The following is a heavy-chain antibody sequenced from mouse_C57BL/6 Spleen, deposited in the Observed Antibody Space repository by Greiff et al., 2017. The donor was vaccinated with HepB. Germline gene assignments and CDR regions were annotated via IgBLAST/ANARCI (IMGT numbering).Heavy chain of an antibody. Sequence: VQLQQPGAELVRPGSSVKLSCKASGYTFTSYRMHWVKQRPIQGLEWIGNIDPSDSETYYNQKFKDKATLTVDKSSSTAYMQLSSLTSEDSAVYYCASEGGGHYFDYWGQGTTLTVSA. CDR2: IDPSDSET. J-gene: IGHJ2*01. CDR1: GYTFTSYR. D-gene: IGHD1-1*02. V-gene: IGHV1-52*01. CDR3: ASEGGGHYFDY.